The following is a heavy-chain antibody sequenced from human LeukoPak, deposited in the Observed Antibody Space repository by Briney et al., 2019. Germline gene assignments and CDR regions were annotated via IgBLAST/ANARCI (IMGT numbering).Heavy chain of an antibody. CDR2: IHFGGSS. J-gene: IGHJ6*02. Sequence: SETLSLTCTVSGGSISSGSYYWGWIRQPPGKGLEWIGSIHFGGSSYYSPSLKSRVTISVDTSNNQFSLKVNSVTTADTAVYYCARDAGHQLSRRNYYAMDVWGQGTTVTVSS. CDR3: ARDAGHQLSRRNYYAMDV. V-gene: IGHV4-39*07. D-gene: IGHD2-2*01. CDR1: GGSISSGSYY.